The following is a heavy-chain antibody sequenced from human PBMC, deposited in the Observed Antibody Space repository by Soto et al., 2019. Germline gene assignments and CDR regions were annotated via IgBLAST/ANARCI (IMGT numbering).Heavy chain of an antibody. Sequence: SVKVSCKASGGTISSYTISWVRQAPGQGLEWMGRIIPILGIANYAQKFQGRVTITADKSTSTAYMELSSLRSEDTAVYYCARREEQLVRRGDYYMDVWGKGTTVTVSS. CDR1: GGTISSYT. J-gene: IGHJ6*03. V-gene: IGHV1-69*02. CDR3: ARREEQLVRRGDYYMDV. CDR2: IIPILGIA. D-gene: IGHD6-6*01.